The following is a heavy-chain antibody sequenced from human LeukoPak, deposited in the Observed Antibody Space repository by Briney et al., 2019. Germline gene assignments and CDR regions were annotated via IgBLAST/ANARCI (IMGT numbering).Heavy chain of an antibody. CDR3: ARDLAPHY. CDR1: GGSISSDY. Sequence: SETLSLTCTVSGGSISSDYWSWIRQPPGKGLEWIGYIYYSGSTNYNPSLKSRVTISVDTSKNQFSLKLGSVTAADTAVYYCARDLAPHYWGQGTLVTVSS. V-gene: IGHV4-59*01. J-gene: IGHJ4*02. CDR2: IYYSGST. D-gene: IGHD3-3*02.